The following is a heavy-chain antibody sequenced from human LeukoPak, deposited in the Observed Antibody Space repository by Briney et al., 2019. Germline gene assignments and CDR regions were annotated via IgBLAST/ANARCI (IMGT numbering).Heavy chain of an antibody. V-gene: IGHV4-59*01. CDR3: ARAPSRITIFGVVISQFDY. D-gene: IGHD3-3*01. CDR1: GGSISSYY. J-gene: IGHJ4*02. Sequence: PSETLSLTCTVSGGSISSYYWSWIRQPPGKGLEWIGYIYYSGSTNYNPSLKSRVTISVDTSKNQFSLKLSSVTAADTAVYYCARAPSRITIFGVVISQFDYWGQGTLVTVSS. CDR2: IYYSGST.